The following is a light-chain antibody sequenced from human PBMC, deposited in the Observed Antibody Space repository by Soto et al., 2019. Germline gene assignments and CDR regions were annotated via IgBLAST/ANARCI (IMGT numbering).Light chain of an antibody. Sequence: EIVLTQSPGTLSLSPGERATLSCRASQSVSSSYLAWYQQKPGQAPRLLIYGASGRATGIPDRFSCSGSGTDFPLTIRRLEPEDFSVDYLQEYGSSPLFTFGPGTKVDIK. V-gene: IGKV3-20*01. CDR3: QEYGSSPLFT. CDR1: QSVSSSY. J-gene: IGKJ3*01. CDR2: GAS.